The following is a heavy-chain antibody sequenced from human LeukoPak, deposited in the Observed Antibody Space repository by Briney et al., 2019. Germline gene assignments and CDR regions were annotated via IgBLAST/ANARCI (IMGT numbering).Heavy chain of an antibody. CDR1: GFTFSSYS. Sequence: GGSLRLSCAASGFTFSSYSMNWVRQAPGKGLEWVSSISSSSSYIYYADSVKGRFTISRDNSKNTLYLQMNSLRAEDTAVYYCAKDTSKYSSSWLDYWGQGTLVTVSS. J-gene: IGHJ4*02. CDR3: AKDTSKYSSSWLDY. CDR2: ISSSSSYI. V-gene: IGHV3-21*04. D-gene: IGHD6-13*01.